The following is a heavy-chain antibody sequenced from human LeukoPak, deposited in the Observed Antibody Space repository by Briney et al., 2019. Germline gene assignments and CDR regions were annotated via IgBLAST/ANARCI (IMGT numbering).Heavy chain of an antibody. Sequence: SQALSLTCAVSGGSISSGGYSWSWIRQPPGKGLGWIGEINHSGSTNYNPSLKSRVTISVDTSKNQFSLKLSSVTAADTAVYYCARGGAAAGIVRSLDYWGQGTLVTVSS. D-gene: IGHD6-13*01. CDR3: ARGGAAAGIVRSLDY. V-gene: IGHV4-30-2*01. CDR1: GGSISSGGYS. CDR2: INHSGST. J-gene: IGHJ4*02.